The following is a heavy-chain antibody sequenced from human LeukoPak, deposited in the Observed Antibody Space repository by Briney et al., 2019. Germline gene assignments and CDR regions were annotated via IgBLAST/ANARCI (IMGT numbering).Heavy chain of an antibody. D-gene: IGHD4-17*01. CDR2: ISYSGTT. J-gene: IGHJ4*02. V-gene: IGHV4-39*01. CDR3: AAQIYGDFADY. Sequence: SETLSLTCTVSGGSISSSSYSWGWIRQPPGKGLEYIGTISYSGTTYYNPSLKSRVTISLDRSKNQFSLKLTSVTAADTAVYYCAAQIYGDFADYWGQGTLVTVSS. CDR1: GGSISSSSYS.